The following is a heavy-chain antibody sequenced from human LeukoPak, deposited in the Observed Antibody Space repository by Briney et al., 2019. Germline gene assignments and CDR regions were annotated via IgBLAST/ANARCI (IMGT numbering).Heavy chain of an antibody. V-gene: IGHV4-39*07. Sequence: SETLSLTCTVSGGSISSSSYYWGWIRQPPGKGLEWIGSIYYSGSTYYNPSLKSRVTISVDTSENQFSLKLSSVTAADTAVYYCARHSGYDDAFDIWGQGTMVTVSS. D-gene: IGHD5-12*01. J-gene: IGHJ3*02. CDR1: GGSISSSSYY. CDR3: ARHSGYDDAFDI. CDR2: IYYSGST.